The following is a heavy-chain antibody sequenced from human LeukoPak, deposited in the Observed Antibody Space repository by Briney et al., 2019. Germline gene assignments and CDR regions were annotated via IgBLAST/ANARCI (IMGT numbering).Heavy chain of an antibody. V-gene: IGHV4-30-4*08. CDR3: ARDWNKYYFDY. J-gene: IGHJ4*02. CDR2: IYFSGTT. Sequence: TSQTLSLTCTVSGDSISSGDYYWSWIRQPPGKGLEWIGYIYFSGTTYYNPSLKSRVIISVDTSKNQFSLKLSSVTAADTAVYYCARDWNKYYFDYWGQGTLVTVSS. CDR1: GDSISSGDYY. D-gene: IGHD1/OR15-1a*01.